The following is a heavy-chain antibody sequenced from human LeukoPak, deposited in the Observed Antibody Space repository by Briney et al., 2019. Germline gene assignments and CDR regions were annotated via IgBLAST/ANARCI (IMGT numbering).Heavy chain of an antibody. D-gene: IGHD3-3*01. Sequence: PGGSLRLSCAASGFTFSSYGMQWVRQAPGKGLEWVALIRYDGSKKYYADSVKGRFTVSRDNSQSTLYLQMNSLRVEDTAVYYCAKRVVIRSTDYFYYYIHVWGKGTTVTVSS. CDR3: AKRVVIRSTDYFYYYIHV. CDR1: GFTFSSYG. J-gene: IGHJ6*03. V-gene: IGHV3-30*02. CDR2: IRYDGSKK.